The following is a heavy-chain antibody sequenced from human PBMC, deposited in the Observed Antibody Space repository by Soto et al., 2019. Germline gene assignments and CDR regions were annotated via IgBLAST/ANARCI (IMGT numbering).Heavy chain of an antibody. CDR2: ISGSGGST. CDR3: AKDLGEYSSH. Sequence: GGSLRLSCAASGFTFSSYAMNWVSQAPGKGLEWVSAISGSGGSTYYADSVKGRFTISRDNSKNTLYLQMNSLRAEDTAVYYCAKDLGEYSSHSGQGTLVTVSS. CDR1: GFTFSSYA. D-gene: IGHD6-6*01. J-gene: IGHJ4*02. V-gene: IGHV3-23*01.